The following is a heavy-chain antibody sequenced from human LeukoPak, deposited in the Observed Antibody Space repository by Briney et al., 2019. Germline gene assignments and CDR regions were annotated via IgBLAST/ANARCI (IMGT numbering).Heavy chain of an antibody. Sequence: GGSLRLSCAASGFTFSTYWMSWVRQVPGKGLEWVANIKQDGSEFYYVDSVKGRFTISRDNAKNSLYLQMNSLRAEDTAVYYCARAVSFTRLAFDIWGQGTMVTVSS. V-gene: IGHV3-7*01. CDR1: GFTFSTYW. D-gene: IGHD3-16*01. CDR3: ARAVSFTRLAFDI. J-gene: IGHJ3*02. CDR2: IKQDGSEF.